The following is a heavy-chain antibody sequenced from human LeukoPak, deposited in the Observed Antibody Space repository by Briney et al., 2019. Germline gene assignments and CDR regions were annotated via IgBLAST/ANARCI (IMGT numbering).Heavy chain of an antibody. J-gene: IGHJ3*01. CDR3: AREFFFDFSAPYSLNAFDF. Sequence: PGGSLMLSCAASGFTFSHYEMNWVRQAPGKGLEWLSYISPSGTSVYYADSVKGRFTISRDNAKNSLYLQLNNLRAEDTAVYYCAREFFFDFSAPYSLNAFDFWGQGTMVTVFS. V-gene: IGHV3-48*03. D-gene: IGHD3/OR15-3a*01. CDR2: ISPSGTSV. CDR1: GFTFSHYE.